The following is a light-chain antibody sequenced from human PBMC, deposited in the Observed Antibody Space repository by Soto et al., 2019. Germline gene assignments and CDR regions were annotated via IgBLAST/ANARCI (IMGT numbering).Light chain of an antibody. V-gene: IGKV3-20*01. Sequence: EIGLTQSPGTLSLSPGERATLSCRASQSVGSRFLAWYQQKPGQAPRLLIYGASNTATGIPDRFSGSGSGTDFTLTISRLEPEDFAVYYCQQSGTSPPVAFGGGTKVDIK. J-gene: IGKJ4*01. CDR2: GAS. CDR3: QQSGTSPPVA. CDR1: QSVGSRF.